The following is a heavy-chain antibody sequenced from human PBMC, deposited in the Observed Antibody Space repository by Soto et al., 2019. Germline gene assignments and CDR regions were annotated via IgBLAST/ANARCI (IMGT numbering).Heavy chain of an antibody. J-gene: IGHJ4*02. V-gene: IGHV3-33*01. CDR2: IWYDGSNK. Sequence: GGSLRLSCAASGFTFSSYGMHWVRQAPGKGLEWVAVIWYDGSNKYYADSAKGRFTISRDNSKNTLYLQMNSLRAEDTAVYYCAREGYSYGPKDYWGQGTLVTVSS. D-gene: IGHD5-18*01. CDR1: GFTFSSYG. CDR3: AREGYSYGPKDY.